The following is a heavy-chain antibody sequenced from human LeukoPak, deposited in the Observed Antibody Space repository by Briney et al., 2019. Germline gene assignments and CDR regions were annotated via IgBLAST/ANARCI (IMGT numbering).Heavy chain of an antibody. CDR2: IYRDNT. V-gene: IGHV3-53*01. Sequence: GGSLRPSRTVSWFTVSSNSVRWVRQAPREGTEWVSFIYRDNTHYSDSAKGRCNISRDNPKNTLYLQMTGLRAEDTAVYYCARRAGAYSHPYDYWGQGTLVTVSS. CDR3: ARRAGAYSHPYDY. J-gene: IGHJ4*02. CDR1: WFTVSSNS. D-gene: IGHD4/OR15-4a*01.